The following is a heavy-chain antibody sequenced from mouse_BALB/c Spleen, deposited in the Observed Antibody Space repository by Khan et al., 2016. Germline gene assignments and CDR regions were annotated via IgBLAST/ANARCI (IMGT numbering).Heavy chain of an antibody. D-gene: IGHD1-1*01. CDR2: IDPENGNT. V-gene: IGHV14-1*02. Sequence: VQLQQSGAELVRPGALVKLSCKASGFNIKDTCMHWVKQRPEQGLEWIGWIDPENGNTIYDPKFQGKASITEDTSSNTAYLQLSSLTSEDTAVYYCAITTVVADYWGQGTTLTVSS. CDR3: AITTVVADY. J-gene: IGHJ2*01. CDR1: GFNIKDTC.